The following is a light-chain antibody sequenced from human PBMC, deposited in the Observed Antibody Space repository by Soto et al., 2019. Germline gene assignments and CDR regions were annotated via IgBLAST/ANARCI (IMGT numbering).Light chain of an antibody. CDR1: QSVSTN. V-gene: IGKV3-11*01. Sequence: PGARATLSCRTSQSVSTNVAWYQQKPGQAPRLLIYDASTRATGIPARFSGSGSGTDFTLTISSLEPEDFAVYYCQQRSNWPAFGQGTRLEIK. CDR2: DAS. J-gene: IGKJ5*01. CDR3: QQRSNWPA.